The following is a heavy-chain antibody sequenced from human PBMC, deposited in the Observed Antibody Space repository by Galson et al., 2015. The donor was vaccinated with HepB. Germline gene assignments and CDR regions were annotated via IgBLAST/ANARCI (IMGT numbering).Heavy chain of an antibody. D-gene: IGHD3-22*01. Sequence: SLRLSCAASGFTFSSYWMSWVRQGPGKGLEWVANMKQDGSETYYVDSVKGRFTISRDNAKNSLYLQMNSLRAEDTAVYYCAKGIYDSSGYYYGSGEYYGMDVWGQGTTVTVSS. V-gene: IGHV3-7*03. CDR2: MKQDGSET. J-gene: IGHJ6*02. CDR1: GFTFSSYW. CDR3: AKGIYDSSGYYYGSGEYYGMDV.